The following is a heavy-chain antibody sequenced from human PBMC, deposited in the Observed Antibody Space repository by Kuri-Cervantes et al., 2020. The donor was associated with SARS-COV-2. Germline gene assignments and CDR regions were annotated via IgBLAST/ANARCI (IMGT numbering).Heavy chain of an antibody. CDR3: ARDGGGNLGD. J-gene: IGHJ4*02. D-gene: IGHD4-23*01. CDR2: ISYDGSNK. CDR1: GFTFSSYA. Sequence: GESLKISCAASGFTFSSYAMHWVRQAPGKGLEWVAVISYDGSNKNYADSVKGRFTISRDNSKNTLYLQMNSLRAEDTAVYYCARDGGGNLGDWGQGTLVTVSS. V-gene: IGHV3-30*04.